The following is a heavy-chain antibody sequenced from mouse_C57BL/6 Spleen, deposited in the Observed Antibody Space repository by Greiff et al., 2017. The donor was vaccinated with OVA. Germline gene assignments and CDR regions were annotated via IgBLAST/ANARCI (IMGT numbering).Heavy chain of an antibody. Sequence: EVKVEESGGGLVQPGGSLSLSCAASGFTFTDYYMSWVRQPPGKALEWLGFIRNKANGYTTEYSASVKGRFTISRDNSQSILYLQMNALRAEDSATYYCARGLGRRYYFDYWGQGTTLTVSS. CDR3: ARGLGRRYYFDY. CDR1: GFTFTDYY. CDR2: IRNKANGYTT. V-gene: IGHV7-3*01. J-gene: IGHJ2*01. D-gene: IGHD4-1*01.